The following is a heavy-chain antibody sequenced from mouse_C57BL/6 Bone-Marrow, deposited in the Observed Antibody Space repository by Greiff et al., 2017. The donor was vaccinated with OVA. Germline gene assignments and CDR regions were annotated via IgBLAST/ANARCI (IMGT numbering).Heavy chain of an antibody. CDR2: ISSGGDYI. CDR1: GFTFSSYA. J-gene: IGHJ4*01. CDR3: TRGGYRYYAMDY. D-gene: IGHD2-14*01. Sequence: VESGEGLVKPGGSLKLSCAASGFTFSSYAMSWVRQTPEKRLEWVAYISSGGDYIYYADTVKGRFTISRDNARNTLYLQMSSLKSEDTAMYYCTRGGYRYYAMDYWGQGTSVTVSS. V-gene: IGHV5-9-1*02.